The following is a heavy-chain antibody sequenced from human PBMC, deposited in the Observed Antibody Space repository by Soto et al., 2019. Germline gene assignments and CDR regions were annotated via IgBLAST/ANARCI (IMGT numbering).Heavy chain of an antibody. V-gene: IGHV4-34*01. J-gene: IGHJ3*01. D-gene: IGHD4-17*01. Sequence: PSETLSLTCAVYGGSFSGYYWSWIRQPPGKGLEWIGEINHSGSTNYNPSLKSRVTISVDTSKNQFSLKLSSVTAADTAVYYCARAPLRWKYAFDFWGQGTMVTVS. CDR1: GGSFSGYY. CDR3: ARAPLRWKYAFDF. CDR2: INHSGST.